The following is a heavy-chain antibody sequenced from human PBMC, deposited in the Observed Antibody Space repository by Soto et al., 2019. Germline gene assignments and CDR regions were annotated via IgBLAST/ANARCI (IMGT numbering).Heavy chain of an antibody. V-gene: IGHV4-30-4*01. CDR3: ASSRYGYTFYDY. J-gene: IGHJ4*02. CDR1: GGSISSGDYY. D-gene: IGHD5-18*01. Sequence: QVQLQESGPGLVKPSQTLSLTCTVSGGSISSGDYYWSWIRQPPGKGLEWIGYIYYSGSTYYNPSLKSRLSIPVHXSKNQFSLKLSSVTAADTAVYYCASSRYGYTFYDYWGQGTLVTVSS. CDR2: IYYSGST.